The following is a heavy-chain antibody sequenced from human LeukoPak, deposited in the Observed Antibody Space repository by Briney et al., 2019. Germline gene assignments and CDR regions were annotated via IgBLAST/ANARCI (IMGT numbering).Heavy chain of an antibody. CDR3: ARDQGYSSSWTHNWFDP. Sequence: ASVKVSCKASGGTFSSYAISWVRQAPGQGLEWMGRIIPILGIANYAQKFQGRVTITADKSTSTAYMELSSLRSEDTAVYYCARDQGYSSSWTHNWFDPWGQGTLVTVSP. V-gene: IGHV1-69*04. J-gene: IGHJ5*02. CDR2: IIPILGIA. CDR1: GGTFSSYA. D-gene: IGHD6-13*01.